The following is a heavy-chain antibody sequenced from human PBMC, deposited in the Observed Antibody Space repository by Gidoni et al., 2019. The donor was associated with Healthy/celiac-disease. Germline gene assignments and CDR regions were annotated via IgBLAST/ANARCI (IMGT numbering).Heavy chain of an antibody. CDR2: ISYDGSNK. CDR1: GFTFSSYG. D-gene: IGHD2-15*01. Sequence: QVQLVESGGGVVQPGRSLRLSCAASGFTFSSYGMHWVRQAPGKGLEWVAVISYDGSNKYYADSVKGRFTIARDNSKNTLYLQMNSRRAEDTAVYYWAKDLLGYCSGGSCYLAGMDVWGQGTTVTVSS. J-gene: IGHJ6*02. V-gene: IGHV3-30*18. CDR3: AKDLLGYCSGGSCYLAGMDV.